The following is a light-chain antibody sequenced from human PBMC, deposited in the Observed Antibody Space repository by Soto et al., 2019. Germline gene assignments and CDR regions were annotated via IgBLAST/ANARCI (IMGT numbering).Light chain of an antibody. V-gene: IGKV1-27*01. J-gene: IGKJ2*01. CDR3: QKYNSALYT. Sequence: DIQMTQSPSSLSASVGDRVTITCRASQGISNYLAWYQQKPGKVPKLLIHAASTLQSGVPSRFSGSGSGTDFTLTISSLQPEDVATYYCQKYNSALYTFGQGIKLEIK. CDR2: AAS. CDR1: QGISNY.